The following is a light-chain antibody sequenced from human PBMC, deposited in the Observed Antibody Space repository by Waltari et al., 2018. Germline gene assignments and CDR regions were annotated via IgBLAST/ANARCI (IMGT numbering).Light chain of an antibody. CDR2: GAS. Sequence: DIQMTQSPSSVSASVGDIVTLTCRTSQSISNWVAWYQQKPGKAPNLLIYGASSLQSGVPPRFSGSGSGTDFTLTISGLQPEDFAKYFCQQTNSFPWTFGQGTKVEVK. CDR3: QQTNSFPWT. V-gene: IGKV1-12*01. J-gene: IGKJ1*01. CDR1: QSISNW.